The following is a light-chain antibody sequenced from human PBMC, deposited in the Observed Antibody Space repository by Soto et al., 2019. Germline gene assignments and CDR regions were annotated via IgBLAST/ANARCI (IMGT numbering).Light chain of an antibody. V-gene: IGKV1-39*01. CDR2: SAS. J-gene: IGKJ4*01. Sequence: DIQMTQSPSSLSASVGERVTITCRASQSISEYLNWYQQKPGKAPKLVIFSASTLQRGVPVRFSGSGCGTEFTLTISSLEAEDFGTYYCQQGYSTPLTFGGGTKVEI. CDR1: QSISEY. CDR3: QQGYSTPLT.